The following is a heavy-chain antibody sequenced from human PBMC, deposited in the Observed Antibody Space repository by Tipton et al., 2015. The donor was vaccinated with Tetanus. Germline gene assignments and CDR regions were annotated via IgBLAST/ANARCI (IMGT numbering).Heavy chain of an antibody. Sequence: TLSLTCNVSSGSVHSGGYSWSWIRQHPGKGLEWIGYIYYTGSTYYNPSLKGRLTLSVDTSKNLVSLKLTSVTAADTAVYYCARVANRSRRRGFDIWGQGTMVAVSS. CDR2: IYYTGST. CDR1: SGSVHSGGYS. V-gene: IGHV4-31*03. D-gene: IGHD2/OR15-2a*01. J-gene: IGHJ3*02. CDR3: ARVANRSRRRGFDI.